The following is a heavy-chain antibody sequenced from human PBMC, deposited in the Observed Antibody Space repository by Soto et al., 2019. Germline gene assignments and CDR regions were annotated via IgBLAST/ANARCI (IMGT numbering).Heavy chain of an antibody. V-gene: IGHV3-23*01. CDR1: GFTFSSFA. D-gene: IGHD6-13*01. CDR3: AGGFPAGKGSPSDF. CDR2: ISGSGGST. Sequence: PGGSLRLSCAASGFTFSSFAMSWVRQAPGKGLDWVSAISGSGGSTYSADSVKGRFTISRDNSKNTLYLQMSSLRAEDTAVYYCAGGFPAGKGSPSDFWGEGSLV. J-gene: IGHJ4*02.